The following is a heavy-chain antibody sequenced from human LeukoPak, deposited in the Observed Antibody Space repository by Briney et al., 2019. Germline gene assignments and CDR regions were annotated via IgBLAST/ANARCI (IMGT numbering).Heavy chain of an antibody. CDR1: GFRFSSYD. V-gene: IGHV3-30*02. CDR3: AKEGSCWYYLDY. D-gene: IGHD6-19*01. Sequence: GGSLRLSCAASGFRFSSYDIHWVRQAPGKGLEWVTFIESDGTKEYYADSVKGRFTISRDNSKNTVYVQMNTLRAEDTAVYYCAKEGSCWYYLDYWGQGTVVTVSS. J-gene: IGHJ4*02. CDR2: IESDGTKE.